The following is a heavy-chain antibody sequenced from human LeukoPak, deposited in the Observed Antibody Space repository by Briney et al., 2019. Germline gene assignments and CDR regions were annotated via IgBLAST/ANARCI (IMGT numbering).Heavy chain of an antibody. V-gene: IGHV3-30*03. Sequence: GRSLRLSCAASGFTFSSYGKHWVRQAPGKGLEWVAVISYDGSNKYYADSVKGRFTISRDNSKNTLYLQMNSLRAEDTAVYYCASSLAAAVNDAFDIWGQGIMVTVSS. CDR1: GFTFSSYG. CDR2: ISYDGSNK. D-gene: IGHD6-13*01. J-gene: IGHJ3*02. CDR3: ASSLAAAVNDAFDI.